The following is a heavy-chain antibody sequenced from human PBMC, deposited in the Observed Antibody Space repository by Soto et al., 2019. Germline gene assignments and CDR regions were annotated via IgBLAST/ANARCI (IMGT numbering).Heavy chain of an antibody. Sequence: EVQLVESGGGLVQPGGSLRLSCVASGFTFRSSWMHWVRQAPGKGLVWVSRINSDATTKNYAEYAKGRFTIARDNAENTLDLQMVSPTVEDTAVYYCARGPTGWDGCEYWGQGTLLTVS. J-gene: IGHJ4*02. V-gene: IGHV3-74*01. D-gene: IGHD6-19*01. CDR1: GFTFRSSW. CDR2: INSDATTK. CDR3: ARGPTGWDGCEY.